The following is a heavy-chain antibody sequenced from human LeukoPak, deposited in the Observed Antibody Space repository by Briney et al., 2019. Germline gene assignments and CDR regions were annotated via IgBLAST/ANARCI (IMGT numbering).Heavy chain of an antibody. J-gene: IGHJ4*02. CDR1: GLNFNTET. Sequence: GGSLRLSCAATGLNFNTETMNLVRQAPGKGLEWLSSIDSSSSSKFYAHSVRGRFIISRDNARESLYLQMNSVTAEDTAVYFCLRGDRRDFWGQGTLVTVSS. D-gene: IGHD2-21*02. CDR2: IDSSSSSK. V-gene: IGHV3-21*01. CDR3: LRGDRRDF.